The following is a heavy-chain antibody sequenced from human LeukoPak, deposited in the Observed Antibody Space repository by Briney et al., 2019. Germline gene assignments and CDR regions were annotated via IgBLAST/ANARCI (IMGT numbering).Heavy chain of an antibody. Sequence: ASVTVSFKASGYTFTVYYMHWVRQAPGQGLEWMGWINPNSGGTNYAQKFQGRVTMTRDTSISTAYMELSRLRSDDTAVYYCARVPEYSSSSQRDYWGQGTLVTVSS. CDR1: GYTFTVYY. D-gene: IGHD6-6*01. J-gene: IGHJ4*02. CDR2: INPNSGGT. CDR3: ARVPEYSSSSQRDY. V-gene: IGHV1-2*02.